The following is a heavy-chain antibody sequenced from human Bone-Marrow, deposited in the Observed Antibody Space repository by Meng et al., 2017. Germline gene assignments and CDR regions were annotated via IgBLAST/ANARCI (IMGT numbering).Heavy chain of an antibody. CDR1: GGTFSSYA. Sequence: ASVKVSCKASGGTFSSYAISWVQQAPGQGLEWMGWISAYNGNTNYAQKLQGRVTMTTDTSTSTAYMELRSLRSDDTAVYYCARDNPCSGGSCAHYYYYYGMDVWGQGTMVTVSS. J-gene: IGHJ6*02. D-gene: IGHD2-15*01. V-gene: IGHV1-18*01. CDR2: ISAYNGNT. CDR3: ARDNPCSGGSCAHYYYYYGMDV.